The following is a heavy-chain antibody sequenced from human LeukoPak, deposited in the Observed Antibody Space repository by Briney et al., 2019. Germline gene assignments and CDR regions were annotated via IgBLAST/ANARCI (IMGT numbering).Heavy chain of an antibody. V-gene: IGHV3-53*01. D-gene: IGHD4-23*01. J-gene: IGHJ4*02. CDR3: ARGGGNSEFDY. Sequence: PGGSLRLPCAAAGLTVSSNYMSWVRQAPGKGLEWVSVIFSGGSTYYADSVKGRFTISRDNSKNTLYLQMNSLRAEDTAVYYCARGGGNSEFDYWGQGTLVTVSS. CDR1: GLTVSSNY. CDR2: IFSGGST.